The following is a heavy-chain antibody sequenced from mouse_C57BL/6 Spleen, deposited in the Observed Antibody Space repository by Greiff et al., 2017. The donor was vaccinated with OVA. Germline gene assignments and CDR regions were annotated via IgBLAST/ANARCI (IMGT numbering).Heavy chain of an antibody. J-gene: IGHJ4*01. CDR2: IWTGGGT. V-gene: IGHV2-9-1*01. CDR3: ARRGYGKYYAMDY. Sequence: QVQLKESGPGLVAPSQSLSITCTVSGFSLTSYAISWVRQPPGKGLEWLGVIWTGGGTNYNSALKSRLSISKDNSKSPVYLKMNSLHTDDTARYYCARRGYGKYYAMDYWGQGTSVTVSS. CDR1: GFSLTSYA. D-gene: IGHD1-1*01.